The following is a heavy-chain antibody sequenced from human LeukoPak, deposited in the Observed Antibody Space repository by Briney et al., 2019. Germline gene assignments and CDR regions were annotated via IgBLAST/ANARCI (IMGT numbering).Heavy chain of an antibody. CDR1: GFIFSSYG. CDR3: TKDAGPTFDWFAP. V-gene: IGHV3-23*01. Sequence: GGSLRLSCVASGFIFSSYGMAWVRQAPGKELEWVSTMSAGGENTHYADSVRGRFTISRDNSKDTLYLQMNSLRAEDTAVYYCTKDAGPTFDWFAPWGQGTRVTVSS. CDR2: MSAGGENT. J-gene: IGHJ5*02.